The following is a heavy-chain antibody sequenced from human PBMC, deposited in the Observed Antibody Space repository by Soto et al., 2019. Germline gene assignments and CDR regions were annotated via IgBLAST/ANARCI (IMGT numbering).Heavy chain of an antibody. Sequence: QVQLQESGPGLVKPSQTLSLTCTVSGGSISRGGYYWSWIRPHPGKGLEWIGYIYYSGSTYYNPSLKSRVTISVDTSKNQFALKLSSVTAADTAVYYCARQKMGYFDYWGQGTLVTVSS. CDR3: ARQKMGYFDY. CDR1: GGSISRGGYY. J-gene: IGHJ4*02. D-gene: IGHD2-8*01. CDR2: IYYSGST. V-gene: IGHV4-31*03.